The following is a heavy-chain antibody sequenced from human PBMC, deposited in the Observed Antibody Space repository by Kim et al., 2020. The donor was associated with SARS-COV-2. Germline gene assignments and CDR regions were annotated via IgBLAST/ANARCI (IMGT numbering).Heavy chain of an antibody. CDR1: GGSISNYY. V-gene: IGHV4-59*13. CDR2: IYFSGRT. J-gene: IGHJ6*02. CDR3: ARDGGGSVGPYNYGMDV. Sequence: SETLSLTCTVSGGSISNYYWSWIRQPPGKGLEWIGYIYFSGRTNYNPSLESRVTISLDTSKNHFSLKLNSVTAADTAMYFCARDGGGSVGPYNYGMDVWGQGTTVTVSS. D-gene: IGHD1-26*01.